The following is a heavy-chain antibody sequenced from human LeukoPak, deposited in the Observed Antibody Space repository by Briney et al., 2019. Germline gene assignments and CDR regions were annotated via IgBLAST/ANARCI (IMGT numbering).Heavy chain of an antibody. CDR1: GGSVSRADYY. CDR3: ARDQGGGSPRHAFDI. J-gene: IGHJ3*02. Sequence: SETLSLTCTVSGGSVSRADYYWSWIRHPPGKALEWIGYIYHTGSNNYKYSLKSRVTISLDPSKNRSSLRLTSVTAADTALYYCARDQGGGSPRHAFDIWGQGTMVTVSS. V-gene: IGHV4-61*08. CDR2: IYHTGSN. D-gene: IGHD2-15*01.